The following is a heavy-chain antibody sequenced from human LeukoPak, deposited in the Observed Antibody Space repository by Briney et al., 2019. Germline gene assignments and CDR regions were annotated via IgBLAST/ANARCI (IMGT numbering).Heavy chain of an antibody. CDR3: ARDCSGGSCGDY. Sequence: SETLSLTCIVSGGSINNHYWTWIRQPPGKGLEWIGSIYHSGSTYYNPSLKSRVTISVDTSKNQFSLKLSSVTAADAAVYYCARDCSGGSCGDYWGQGTLVTVSS. CDR1: GGSINNHY. CDR2: IYHSGST. J-gene: IGHJ4*02. D-gene: IGHD2-15*01. V-gene: IGHV4-39*07.